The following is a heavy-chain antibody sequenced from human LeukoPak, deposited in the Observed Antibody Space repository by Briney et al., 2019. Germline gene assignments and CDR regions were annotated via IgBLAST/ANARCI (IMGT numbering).Heavy chain of an antibody. Sequence: SGTLSLTCTVSGGSISSYYWSWLRQPAGKGLECLGVIYTTGSTNYNPSLKSRVTVSRDTSKNQFSLKLTSVTAAETAVYYCARGGHFFDVWGKGTTVTVSS. CDR2: IYTTGST. J-gene: IGHJ6*03. CDR1: GGSISSYY. D-gene: IGHD3-16*01. V-gene: IGHV4-4*07. CDR3: ARGGHFFDV.